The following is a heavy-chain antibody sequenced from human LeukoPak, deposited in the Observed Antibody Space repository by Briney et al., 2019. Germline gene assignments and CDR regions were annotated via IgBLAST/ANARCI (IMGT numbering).Heavy chain of an antibody. D-gene: IGHD3-22*01. V-gene: IGHV3-21*01. CDR3: ARDRENYYDSSGYYTRHFDY. Sequence: GGSLRHSCAASGFTFSSYSMNWVRQAPGKGLEWVSSISSTSSYIYYADSVKGRFTISRDNAKNTLYLQMNSLRAEDTAVYYCARDRENYYDSSGYYTRHFDYWGQGTLVTVSS. CDR2: ISSTSSYI. J-gene: IGHJ4*02. CDR1: GFTFSSYS.